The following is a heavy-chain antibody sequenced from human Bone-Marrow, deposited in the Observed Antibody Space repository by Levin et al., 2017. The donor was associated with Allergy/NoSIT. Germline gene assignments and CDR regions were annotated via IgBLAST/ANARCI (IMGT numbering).Heavy chain of an antibody. Sequence: GESLKISCSASGFNFSSYWMHWVRQAPGKGLVWVSRINLDGSSTSYADSVKGRFTISRDNAKNTLYLHMNSLRAEDTSVYYCARDRVTTNWYFDLWSRGTLVTVSS. J-gene: IGHJ2*01. CDR1: GFNFSSYW. V-gene: IGHV3-74*01. CDR2: INLDGSST. CDR3: ARDRVTTNWYFDL. D-gene: IGHD4-17*01.